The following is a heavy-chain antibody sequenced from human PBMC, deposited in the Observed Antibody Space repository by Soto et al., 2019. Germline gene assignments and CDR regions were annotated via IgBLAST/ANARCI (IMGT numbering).Heavy chain of an antibody. V-gene: IGHV4-59*01. Sequence: ETLSLTCTVSGGSISSYYWSWIRQPPGKGLEWIGYIYYSGSTNYNPSLKSRVTISVDTSKNQFSLKLSSVTAADTAVYYCARGDSSGWYHFDYWGQGALVTVSS. D-gene: IGHD6-19*01. J-gene: IGHJ4*02. CDR2: IYYSGST. CDR1: GGSISSYY. CDR3: ARGDSSGWYHFDY.